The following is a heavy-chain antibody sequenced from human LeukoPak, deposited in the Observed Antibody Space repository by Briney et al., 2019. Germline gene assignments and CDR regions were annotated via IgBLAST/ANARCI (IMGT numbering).Heavy chain of an antibody. V-gene: IGHV3-64D*06. Sequence: PGGSLRLSCSASGFTFSSYAMHWDRQAPGKGLECVSALTGDGGRTYYADSVKGRFTISRDNSKNTLYLQMSSLRVEDMAVYYCVKDPFYGGNPLYYFDYWGQGTLVAVFS. CDR2: LTGDGGRT. CDR1: GFTFSSYA. D-gene: IGHD4-23*01. CDR3: VKDPFYGGNPLYYFDY. J-gene: IGHJ4*02.